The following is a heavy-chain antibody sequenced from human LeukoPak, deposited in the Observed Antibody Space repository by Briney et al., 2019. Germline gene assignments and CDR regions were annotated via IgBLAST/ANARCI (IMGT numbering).Heavy chain of an antibody. CDR1: GFTFSNYA. V-gene: IGHV3-23*01. J-gene: IGHJ4*02. D-gene: IGHD3-10*01. CDR3: AKDLPQYGSGSYSDY. Sequence: GGSLRLSCAASGFTFSNYAMDWVRQAPGKGLEWVSSISSSGDRTYCADSVKGRFSISRDSSKNTVFLQMSSLRAEDTAIYYCAKDLPQYGSGSYSDYWGQGTLVTVSS. CDR2: ISSSGDRT.